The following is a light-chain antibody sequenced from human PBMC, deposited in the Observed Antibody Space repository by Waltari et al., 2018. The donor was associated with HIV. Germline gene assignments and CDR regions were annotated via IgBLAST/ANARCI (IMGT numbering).Light chain of an antibody. CDR1: QTIGSR. CDR2: AAN. Sequence: DIQMTQSPSSLSASVGDSVTMTCRSSQTIGSRLNWYQHRPGKAPELLIYAANILKSGLPSRFSGSGSGTDFTLTITNLEPEDFVTYYCQQSYSAPLTFGPGTKVDI. CDR3: QQSYSAPLT. V-gene: IGKV1-39*01. J-gene: IGKJ3*01.